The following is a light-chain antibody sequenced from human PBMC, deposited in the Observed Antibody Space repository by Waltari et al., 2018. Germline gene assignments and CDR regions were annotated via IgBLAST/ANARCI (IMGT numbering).Light chain of an antibody. CDR1: YGSLPTTYY. J-gene: IGLJ3*02. CDR2: KAN. CDR3: ALYMGSGIWV. V-gene: IGLV8-61*01. Sequence: QTVVTQEPSLSVYPGGTVTLTCALRYGSLPTTYYATWYQQTPGQAPRTLVYKANARSSGVPDRFSGSILGNTAALTITGAQADDESDYYCALYMGSGIWVFGGGTRLTVL.